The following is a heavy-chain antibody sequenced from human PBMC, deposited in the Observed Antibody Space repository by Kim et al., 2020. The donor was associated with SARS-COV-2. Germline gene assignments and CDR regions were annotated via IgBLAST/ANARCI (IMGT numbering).Heavy chain of an antibody. D-gene: IGHD2-21*02. V-gene: IGHV3-23*01. CDR3: AKNCRKASIVVVTAILDY. J-gene: IGHJ4*02. Sequence: KGRFTISKDNSKNTLYLQMNSLRAEDTAVYSCAKNCRKASIVVVTAILDYWGQGTLVTVSS.